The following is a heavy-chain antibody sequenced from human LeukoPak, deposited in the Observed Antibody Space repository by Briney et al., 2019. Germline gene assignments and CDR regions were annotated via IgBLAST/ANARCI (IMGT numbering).Heavy chain of an antibody. Sequence: QTGGSLRLSCAASGFTFSGYWMNWVRQAPGRGLEWVAHIKHDGSEQYYADSVKGRFTISRDNAKNALYLQMNSLRAEDTAIYYCRDVPRGVGDDWGQGTLVTVSS. V-gene: IGHV3-7*01. CDR3: RDVPRGVGDD. D-gene: IGHD3-10*01. CDR2: IKHDGSEQ. CDR1: GFTFSGYW. J-gene: IGHJ4*02.